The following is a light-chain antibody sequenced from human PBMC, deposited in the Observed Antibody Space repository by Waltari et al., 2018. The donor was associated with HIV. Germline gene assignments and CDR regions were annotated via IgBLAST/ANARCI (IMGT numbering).Light chain of an antibody. CDR1: SSDVGAYHY. Sequence: QSALTQPRSVSGSPGQSVTISCTGTSSDVGAYHYVSWYQQHPGKAPKLMIYDVNKRPSGVPDRFSGSKSGNTASLTISGLQAEDEADYYCCSYAGSYTYVFGTGTKVTVL. V-gene: IGLV2-11*01. CDR3: CSYAGSYTYV. J-gene: IGLJ1*01. CDR2: DVN.